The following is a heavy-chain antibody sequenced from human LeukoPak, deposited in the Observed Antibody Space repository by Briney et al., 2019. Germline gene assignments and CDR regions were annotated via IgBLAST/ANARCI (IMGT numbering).Heavy chain of an antibody. Sequence: ASVKVSCKASGYTFTSYGISWVRQAPGQGLEWMGWISAYNGNTNYAQKLQGRVTMTTDTSTSTAYMELSRLRSDDTAVYYYARGAYYYDSSGSTDPFDIWGQGTMVTVSS. J-gene: IGHJ3*02. CDR3: ARGAYYYDSSGSTDPFDI. CDR1: GYTFTSYG. CDR2: ISAYNGNT. V-gene: IGHV1-18*01. D-gene: IGHD3-22*01.